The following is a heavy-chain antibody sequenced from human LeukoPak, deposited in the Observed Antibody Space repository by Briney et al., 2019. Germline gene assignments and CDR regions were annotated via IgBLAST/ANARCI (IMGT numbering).Heavy chain of an antibody. CDR1: GFTFSSYA. CDR2: TSGSGGST. V-gene: IGHV3-23*01. CDR3: AKADGFYGEYVDY. J-gene: IGHJ4*02. Sequence: GGSLRLSCAASGFTFSSYAMTWVRQAPGKGLEWVSLTSGSGGSTYYADSVKGRFTISRDNSKNTLFLQMNSLRDEDTAVYYCAKADGFYGEYVDYWGQGTLVTVSS. D-gene: IGHD4-17*01.